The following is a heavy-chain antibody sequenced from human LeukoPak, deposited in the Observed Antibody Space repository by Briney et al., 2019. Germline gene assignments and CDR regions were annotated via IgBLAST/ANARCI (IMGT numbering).Heavy chain of an antibody. J-gene: IGHJ4*02. Sequence: ASVKVSCKASGYTFTSYGISWVRQAPGQGLEWMGWISAYNSNTNYAQKLQGRVTMTTDTSTSTAYMELRSLRSDDTAVYYCARDKLIYGDYLEFDYWGQGTLVTVSS. CDR3: ARDKLIYGDYLEFDY. V-gene: IGHV1-18*01. CDR1: GYTFTSYG. CDR2: ISAYNSNT. D-gene: IGHD4-17*01.